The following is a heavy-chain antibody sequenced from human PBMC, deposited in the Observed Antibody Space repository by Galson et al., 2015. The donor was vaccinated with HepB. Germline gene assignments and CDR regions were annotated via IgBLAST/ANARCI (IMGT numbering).Heavy chain of an antibody. CDR3: ARPNMDHEGSYCFDY. CDR1: GVTFSNFA. Sequence: SVTVSCKASGVTFSNFAISWVRQAPGQGLEWMGSIIPMFGVLHLARKFQGRVTMTADASTNTAYMELSSLRSEDTAVYFCARPNMDHEGSYCFDYWGQGTPVTLSS. CDR2: IIPMFGVL. V-gene: IGHV1-69*13. D-gene: IGHD3-10*01. J-gene: IGHJ4*02.